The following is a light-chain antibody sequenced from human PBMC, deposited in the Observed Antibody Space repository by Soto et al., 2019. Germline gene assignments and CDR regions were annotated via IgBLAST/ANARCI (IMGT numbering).Light chain of an antibody. Sequence: QSVLTQPPSASGTPGQRVTISCSGSSSNIGSNTVNWYQQLPGTAPKLLICSNNQRPSGVPDRFSGSKSGTSASLAISGLQSEDEDDYYCAAWDDSLNGVVFGGGTKVTVL. V-gene: IGLV1-44*01. CDR2: SNN. CDR1: SSNIGSNT. J-gene: IGLJ2*01. CDR3: AAWDDSLNGVV.